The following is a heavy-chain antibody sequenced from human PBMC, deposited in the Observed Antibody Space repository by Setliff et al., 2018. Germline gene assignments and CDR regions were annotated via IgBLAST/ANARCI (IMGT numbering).Heavy chain of an antibody. J-gene: IGHJ4*02. D-gene: IGHD6-13*01. Sequence: GESLKISCAASGFTFSKYGMYWVRQAPGKGLEWVSTISDSLSTTYYTDSVRGRFTISRDDSKKILYLQMDSLRAEDTAIYYCVKDVVGYSSTWPRRDYFDCWGQGTLVTVSS. CDR1: GFTFSKYG. CDR3: VKDVVGYSSTWPRRDYFDC. CDR2: ISDSLSTT. V-gene: IGHV3-23*01.